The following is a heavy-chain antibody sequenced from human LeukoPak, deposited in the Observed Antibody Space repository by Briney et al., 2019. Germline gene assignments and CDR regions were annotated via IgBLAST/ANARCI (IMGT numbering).Heavy chain of an antibody. V-gene: IGHV3-48*01. J-gene: IGHJ4*02. CDR2: IGIDSGNT. CDR1: GFTFSSYA. D-gene: IGHD5-24*01. CDR3: ARDYKYAFDN. Sequence: GGSLRLPCAASGFTFSSYAMSWVRQAPGKGLEWISYIGIDSGNTNYADSVKGRFTISGDKAKNSLYLQMNSLRVEDTAVYFCARDYKYAFDNWGQGTLVTVSS.